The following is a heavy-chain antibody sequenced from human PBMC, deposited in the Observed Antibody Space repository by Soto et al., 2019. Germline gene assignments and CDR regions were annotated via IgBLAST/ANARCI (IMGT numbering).Heavy chain of an antibody. CDR2: ISYDGSNK. D-gene: IGHD2-2*01. CDR1: GFTFSSYA. Sequence: QVQLVESGGGVVQPGRSLRLSCAASGFTFSSYAMHWVRQAPGKGLEWVAVISYDGSNKYYADSVKGRFTISRDNSKNTLYLQMNSLRAEDTAVYYCASGECSSTSCAYYYYGMDVWGQGTTVTVSS. V-gene: IGHV3-30-3*01. J-gene: IGHJ6*02. CDR3: ASGECSSTSCAYYYYGMDV.